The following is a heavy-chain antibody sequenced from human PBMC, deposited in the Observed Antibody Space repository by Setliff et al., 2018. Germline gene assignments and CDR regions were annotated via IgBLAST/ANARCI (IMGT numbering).Heavy chain of an antibody. Sequence: ASVKVSCKASGYTFTSYGISWVRQAPGQGLEWMGWISAYNGNTNYAQKFQGRVTMTTDTSTSTAYMELRSLTSDDSAFYYCARAPSVELVTIRTNSWFTYWGQGTLGTVSS. CDR1: GYTFTSYG. V-gene: IGHV1-18*01. D-gene: IGHD5-18*01. CDR2: ISAYNGNT. J-gene: IGHJ4*01. CDR3: ARAPSVELVTIRTNSWFTY.